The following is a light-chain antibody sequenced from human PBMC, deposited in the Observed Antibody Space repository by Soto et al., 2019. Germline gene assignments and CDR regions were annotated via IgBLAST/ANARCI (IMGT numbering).Light chain of an antibody. Sequence: EIVMSPSPATLSVSPGERATLSCRASQSVSSNLAWYQQKPGQPPRLLIYDASTRATGIPARFSGSGSGTDFTLTISSLEPEDFAVYYCQQRSNWPPWTFGQGTKV. CDR2: DAS. J-gene: IGKJ1*01. CDR1: QSVSSN. V-gene: IGKV3-11*01. CDR3: QQRSNWPPWT.